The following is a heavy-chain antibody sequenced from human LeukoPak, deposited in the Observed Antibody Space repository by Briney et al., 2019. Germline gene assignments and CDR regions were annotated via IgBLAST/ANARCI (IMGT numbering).Heavy chain of an antibody. CDR2: ISSSSSYI. V-gene: IGHV3-21*01. CDR3: ARDGYCSSTSCYLGYYYYGIDV. D-gene: IGHD2-2*03. J-gene: IGHJ6*02. Sequence: GGSLRLSCAASGFTFSSYSMNWVRQAPGKGLEWVSSISSSSSYIYYADSVKGRFTISRDNAKNSLYLQMNSLRAEDTAVYYCARDGYCSSTSCYLGYYYYGIDVWGQGTTVTVSS. CDR1: GFTFSSYS.